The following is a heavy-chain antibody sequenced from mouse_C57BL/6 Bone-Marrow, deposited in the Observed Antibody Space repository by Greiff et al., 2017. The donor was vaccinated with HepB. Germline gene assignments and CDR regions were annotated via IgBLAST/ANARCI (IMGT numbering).Heavy chain of an antibody. V-gene: IGHV1-59*01. CDR1: GYTFTSYW. D-gene: IGHD2-5*01. Sequence: VQLQQPGAELVRPGTSVKLSCKASGYTFTSYWMHWVKQRPGQGLEWIGVIDPSDSYTNYNQKFKGKATLTVDTSSSTADMQLSSLTSEDSAVYYCARDPYYSNYVGYWGQGTTLTVSS. CDR3: ARDPYYSNYVGY. CDR2: IDPSDSYT. J-gene: IGHJ2*01.